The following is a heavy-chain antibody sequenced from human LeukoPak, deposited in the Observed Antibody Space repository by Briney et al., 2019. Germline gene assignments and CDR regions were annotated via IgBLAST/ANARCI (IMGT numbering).Heavy chain of an antibody. CDR2: ISYDGSSK. D-gene: IGHD3-10*01. Sequence: GGSLRLSCAASGFTFSSYGMHWVRQAPGKGLEWVAVISYDGSSKYYTDSVKGRFTISRDNSKNTLYLQMNSLGAEDTAVYYCAKDRLSMVRGVITTPDYWGQGTLVTVSS. CDR3: AKDRLSMVRGVITTPDY. CDR1: GFTFSSYG. J-gene: IGHJ4*02. V-gene: IGHV3-30*18.